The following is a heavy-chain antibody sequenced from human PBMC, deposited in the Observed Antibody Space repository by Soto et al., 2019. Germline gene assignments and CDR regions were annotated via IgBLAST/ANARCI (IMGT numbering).Heavy chain of an antibody. D-gene: IGHD3-10*01. CDR1: GYIFTTYS. V-gene: IGHV1-18*01. Sequence: QIQLVQSGSEVRMPGASVKVSCKASGYIFTTYSITWVRQAAGQGLEWMGWVSASNGKTNYAQKFEDRVTMTTDTSTTTAYMELRSLRSDDTAVYYCAREAFGVQASWFDPWGQGTLVTVSS. CDR3: AREAFGVQASWFDP. CDR2: VSASNGKT. J-gene: IGHJ5*02.